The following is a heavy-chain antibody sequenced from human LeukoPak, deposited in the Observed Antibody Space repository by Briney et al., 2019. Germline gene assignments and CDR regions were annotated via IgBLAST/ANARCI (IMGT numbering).Heavy chain of an antibody. D-gene: IGHD3-3*01. CDR2: IIPIFGTA. Sequence: ASVKVSCKASGGTFSSYAISWVRQAPGQGLEWMGGIIPIFGTANYAQKFQGRVTITADESTSTAYMELSSLRSEDTAVYYCARVRFLEWPQGYYFDYWGQGTLVTVSS. CDR1: GGTFSSYA. V-gene: IGHV1-69*13. J-gene: IGHJ4*02. CDR3: ARVRFLEWPQGYYFDY.